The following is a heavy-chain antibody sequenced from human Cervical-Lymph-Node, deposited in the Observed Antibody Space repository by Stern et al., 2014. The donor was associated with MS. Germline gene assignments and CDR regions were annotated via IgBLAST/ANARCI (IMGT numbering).Heavy chain of an antibody. CDR3: ARGLLGSENAFDI. V-gene: IGHV1-18*01. CDR2: IGAYNGNT. D-gene: IGHD2-15*01. J-gene: IGHJ3*02. Sequence: VQLVESGAEVKKPGASVRDSCKASGYTFTTSGISWVRPDPGQGLEWMGWIGAYNGNTNYAQKLQGRVTMTTDPSTSTAYMELRSLRSDDTAVYYCARGLLGSENAFDIWGQGTMVTVSS. CDR1: GYTFTTSG.